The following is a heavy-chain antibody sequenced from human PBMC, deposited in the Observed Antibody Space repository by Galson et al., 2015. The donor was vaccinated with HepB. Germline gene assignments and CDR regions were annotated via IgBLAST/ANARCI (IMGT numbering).Heavy chain of an antibody. CDR2: INSDGSTT. Sequence: SLRLSCAASGFTFSSYWMHWVRQAPGKGLAWVSRINSDGSTTTYADSVKGRFTISRDNAKNTLYLQMNSLRAEDTAVYYCARVPLGVVPQSANWFDPWGQGTLVTVSS. CDR3: ARVPLGVVPQSANWFDP. J-gene: IGHJ5*02. V-gene: IGHV3-74*01. D-gene: IGHD3-16*01. CDR1: GFTFSSYW.